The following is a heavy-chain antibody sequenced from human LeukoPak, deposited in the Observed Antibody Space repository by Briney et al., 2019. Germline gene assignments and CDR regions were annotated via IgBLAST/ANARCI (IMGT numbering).Heavy chain of an antibody. CDR3: ARDYYDSSGFPILGNAFDI. V-gene: IGHV3-33*01. J-gene: IGHJ3*02. CDR2: IWYDGSNK. D-gene: IGHD3-22*01. CDR1: GFTFSSYG. Sequence: GGSLRLSCAASGFTFSSYGILWVRQAPGKGLEWVAVIWYDGSNKYYADSVKGRFTISRDQSKNTVYLQMNSLRAEDTAVYYCARDYYDSSGFPILGNAFDIWGQGTMVTVSS.